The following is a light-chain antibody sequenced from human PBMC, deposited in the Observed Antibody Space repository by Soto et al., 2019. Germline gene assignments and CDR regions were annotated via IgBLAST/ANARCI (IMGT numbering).Light chain of an antibody. V-gene: IGKV1-39*01. J-gene: IGKJ2*01. Sequence: DIQMTQSPSSLSASVGDRVTITCRASQSISTYLHWYQQKPGQAPRLLIYDASSRATGIPDRFIGSGSGTDFTLTISRLEPDDSAVYCCHPHDRPPTFTVGQGNEV. CDR3: HPHDRPPTFT. CDR1: QSISTY. CDR2: DAS.